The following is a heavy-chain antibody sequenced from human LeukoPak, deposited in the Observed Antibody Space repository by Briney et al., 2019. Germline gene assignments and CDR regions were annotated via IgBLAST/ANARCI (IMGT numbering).Heavy chain of an antibody. V-gene: IGHV1-2*02. Sequence: ASVKVSCKASGYTFTSYGISWVRQAPGQGLEWMGWINPNSGGTNYAQKFQGRVTMTRDTSISTAYMELSRLRSDDTAVYYCARLPELERQRPGPAEIDYWGQGTLVTVSS. J-gene: IGHJ4*02. D-gene: IGHD1-1*01. CDR2: INPNSGGT. CDR3: ARLPELERQRPGPAEIDY. CDR1: GYTFTSYG.